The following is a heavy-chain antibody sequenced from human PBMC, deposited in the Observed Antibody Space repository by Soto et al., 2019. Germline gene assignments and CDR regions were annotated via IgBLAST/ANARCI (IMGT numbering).Heavy chain of an antibody. D-gene: IGHD4-17*01. CDR3: ARVGPKMTTVTYPGYMDA. CDR1: GFTFDDYG. J-gene: IGHJ6*03. CDR2: INWNGGST. Sequence: EVQLVESGGGVVRPGGSLRLSCAASGFTFDDYGMSWVRQAPGKGLEWVSGINWNGGSTGYAYSLKCRFTISRDNAENSLYLQMNSLTGEDTALYLCARVGPKMTTVTYPGYMDAWGKGTTVTVSS. V-gene: IGHV3-20*04.